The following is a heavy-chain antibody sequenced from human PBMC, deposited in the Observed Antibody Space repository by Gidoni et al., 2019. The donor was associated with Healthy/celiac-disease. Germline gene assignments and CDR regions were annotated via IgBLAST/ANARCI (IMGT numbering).Heavy chain of an antibody. D-gene: IGHD1-26*01. CDR3: ASPLAGGSYYVDAFDI. Sequence: QVQLVQSGAEVKKPGSSVKVSCKASGCTFSSYAISWVRQAPGQGLEWMGGFIPIFGTANYAQKFQGRVTITADESTSTAYMELSSLRSEDTAVYYCASPLAGGSYYVDAFDIWGQGTMVTVSS. CDR1: GCTFSSYA. CDR2: FIPIFGTA. J-gene: IGHJ3*02. V-gene: IGHV1-69*01.